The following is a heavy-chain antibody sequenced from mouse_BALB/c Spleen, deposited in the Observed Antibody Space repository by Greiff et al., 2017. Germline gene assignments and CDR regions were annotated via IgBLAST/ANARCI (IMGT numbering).Heavy chain of an antibody. D-gene: IGHD4-1*01. CDR3: ARELTYYIDY. CDR1: GFTFSSFG. CDR2: ISSGSSTI. V-gene: IGHV5-17*02. J-gene: IGHJ2*01. Sequence: EVKVVESGGGLVQPGGSRKLSCAASGFTFSSFGMHWVRQAPEKGLEWVAYISSGSSTIYYADTVKGRFTISRDNPKNTLFLQMTSLRSEDTALYYSARELTYYIDYWGEGTTLTVSS.